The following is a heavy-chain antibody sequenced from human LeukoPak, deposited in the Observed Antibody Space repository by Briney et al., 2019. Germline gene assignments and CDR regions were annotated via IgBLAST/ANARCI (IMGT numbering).Heavy chain of an antibody. J-gene: IGHJ5*02. CDR1: GFTFSSYA. CDR3: ARGFPGTYSSSWLFPWFDP. V-gene: IGHV3-30*01. CDR2: ISYDGSNK. Sequence: GRSLRLSCAASGFTFSSYAMHWVRQAPGKGLEWVAVISYDGSNKYYADSVKGRFTISRDNSKNTLYLQMNSLRAEDTAVYYCARGFPGTYSSSWLFPWFDPWGQGTLVTVSS. D-gene: IGHD6-13*01.